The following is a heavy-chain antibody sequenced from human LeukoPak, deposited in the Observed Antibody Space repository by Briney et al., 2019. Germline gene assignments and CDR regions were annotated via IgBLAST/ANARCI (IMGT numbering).Heavy chain of an antibody. Sequence: SETLSLTCSVSGGSVTSGSYYWTWIRQPPGKELEWIGYISYRGNTNYNPSLKSRVTVSVDTSKNQFSLKLSSVTAADTAIYYCASQRYTSGRFDCWGQGTQVTVSS. V-gene: IGHV4-61*01. CDR2: ISYRGNT. J-gene: IGHJ4*02. CDR1: GGSVTSGSYY. CDR3: ASQRYTSGRFDC. D-gene: IGHD6-25*01.